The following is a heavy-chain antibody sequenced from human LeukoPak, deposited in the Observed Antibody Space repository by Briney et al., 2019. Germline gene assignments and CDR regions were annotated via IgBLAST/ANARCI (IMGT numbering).Heavy chain of an antibody. CDR3: ATKQWLAPPPDS. Sequence: PGGSPRLSRAPSGFTPRKYWMLWVRQAPGKGLESVSRINTDGTVTTYADSVKGRFTVSRDNADNTMFLQMNSVRDEDTSVYYCATKQWLAPPPDSWGQGTPVTVSS. CDR2: INTDGTVT. D-gene: IGHD6-19*01. CDR1: GFTPRKYW. J-gene: IGHJ4*02. V-gene: IGHV3-74*01.